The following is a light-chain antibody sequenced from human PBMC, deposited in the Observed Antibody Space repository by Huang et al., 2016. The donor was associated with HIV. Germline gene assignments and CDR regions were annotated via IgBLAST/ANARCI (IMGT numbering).Light chain of an antibody. CDR1: QLIDTS. Sequence: DIQMTQSPSSLSASVGDRVTITCRASQLIDTSFNLYQQKPGKAPKLLIYAASILQSGVPARCSGSGSGTDFTLTISSLQPEDFATFYCQQSDSTPLTFGGGTKVEIK. CDR2: AAS. V-gene: IGKV1-39*01. CDR3: QQSDSTPLT. J-gene: IGKJ4*01.